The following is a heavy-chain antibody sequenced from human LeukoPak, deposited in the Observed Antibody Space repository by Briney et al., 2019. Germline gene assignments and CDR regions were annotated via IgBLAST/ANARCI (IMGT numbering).Heavy chain of an antibody. CDR1: EFTFSTYG. D-gene: IGHD1-26*01. CDR3: AKGPVSAIVGATTLDY. J-gene: IGHJ4*02. V-gene: IGHV3-NL1*01. Sequence: GGSLRLSCAASEFTFSTYGMHWVRQAPGKGLEWVSLKGRFSISRDNSKNTVYLQMNSLRVEDTAVYYCAKGPVSAIVGATTLDYWGQGTLVTVSS.